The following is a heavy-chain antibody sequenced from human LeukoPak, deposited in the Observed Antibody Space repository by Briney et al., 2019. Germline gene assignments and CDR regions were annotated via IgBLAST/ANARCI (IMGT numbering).Heavy chain of an antibody. CDR3: AKDVSGWPPGYFDF. D-gene: IGHD6-19*01. J-gene: IGHJ4*02. V-gene: IGHV3-30*02. Sequence: PGGSLRLSCAASGFTFSSYAMSWVRQAPGKGLEWVAFIRYDGSNKYYADSVKGRFTISRDNSKNTLYLQMNSLRAEDTAVYYCAKDVSGWPPGYFDFWGQGTLVTVSS. CDR1: GFTFSSYA. CDR2: IRYDGSNK.